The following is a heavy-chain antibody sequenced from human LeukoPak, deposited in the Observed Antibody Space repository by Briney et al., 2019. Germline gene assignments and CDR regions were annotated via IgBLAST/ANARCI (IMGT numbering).Heavy chain of an antibody. Sequence: LTPSRAPAALTVGISETNWARHPPGKGRGWVSYISSSGSTIYYADSVKDRLTISRDNAKNSLYLQMNSLRAEGTAVYYSAELGITMIGGGWGKGTTVTIPS. CDR3: AELGITMIGGG. J-gene: IGHJ6*04. D-gene: IGHD3-10*02. V-gene: IGHV3-48*03. CDR2: ISSSGSTI. CDR1: ALTVGISE.